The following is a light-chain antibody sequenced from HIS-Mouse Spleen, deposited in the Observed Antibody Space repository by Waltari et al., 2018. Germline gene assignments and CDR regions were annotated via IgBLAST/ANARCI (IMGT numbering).Light chain of an antibody. V-gene: IGLV2-14*03. CDR3: SSYTSSSTLYV. CDR1: SSDVGGYKH. J-gene: IGLJ1*01. Sequence: QSALTQPASVSGSPGQSTTISCPGTSSDVGGYKHVPWYQPPPGKAPKLMIYDVSNRPSGVSNRFSGSKSGNTASLTISGLQAEDEADYYCSSYTSSSTLYVFGTGTKVTVL. CDR2: DVS.